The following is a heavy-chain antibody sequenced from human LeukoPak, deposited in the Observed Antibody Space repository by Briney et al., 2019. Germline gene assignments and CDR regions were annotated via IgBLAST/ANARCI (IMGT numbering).Heavy chain of an antibody. Sequence: GGSLRLSCAASGFSFSSFWMSWVRQAPGKGLEWVANIKDDGSVKNHVDSLKGRFSISRDNARNSLYLQISSLRAEDTAVYYCAREVVATASAFDCWGQGTLVTVSS. D-gene: IGHD2-21*01. V-gene: IGHV3-7*03. J-gene: IGHJ4*02. CDR2: IKDDGSVK. CDR1: GFSFSSFW. CDR3: AREVVATASAFDC.